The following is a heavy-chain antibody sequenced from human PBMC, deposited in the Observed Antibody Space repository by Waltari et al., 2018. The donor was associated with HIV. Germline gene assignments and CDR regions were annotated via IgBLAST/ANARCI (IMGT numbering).Heavy chain of an antibody. CDR2: IYYSGST. Sequence: QLQLQESGPGLVKPSETLSLTCTVSGGSISSSSYYWGWNRQPPGKGLEWIGSIYYSGSTYYNPSLKSRVTISVDTSKNQFSLKLSSVTAADTAVYYCARDLEGGIAVAGSSYYYGMDVWGQGTTVTVSS. J-gene: IGHJ6*02. V-gene: IGHV4-39*07. CDR3: ARDLEGGIAVAGSSYYYGMDV. CDR1: GGSISSSSYY. D-gene: IGHD6-19*01.